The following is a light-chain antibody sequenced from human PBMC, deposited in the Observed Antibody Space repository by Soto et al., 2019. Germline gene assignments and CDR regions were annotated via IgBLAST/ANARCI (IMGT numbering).Light chain of an antibody. Sequence: DIQLTQSPSFLSASVGDRVTITCRASQDVSRYLAWYQQKPGKAPNLLIYAASTLRSGVPSRYSGSGPEPEFTLTISSLQPQDFATYYSQQLNSYVFAFGPGTKVDIK. CDR2: AAS. CDR3: QQLNSYVFA. V-gene: IGKV1-9*01. J-gene: IGKJ3*01. CDR1: QDVSRY.